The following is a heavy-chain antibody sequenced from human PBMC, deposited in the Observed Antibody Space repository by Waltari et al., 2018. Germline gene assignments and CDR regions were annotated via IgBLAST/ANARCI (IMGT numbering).Heavy chain of an antibody. V-gene: IGHV3-7*04. D-gene: IGHD2-21*01. CDR1: GFTFISSW. CDR3: ARGPY. CDR2: IKEDGSER. J-gene: IGHJ6*02. Sequence: EVRLVESGGGLVQPGGSLRLSCAASGFTFISSWMSWVRQAPGKGLEWVASIKEDGSERYYVDSAKGRSTISRDNAKTSLFLQMNSLRVEDTAVYYCARGPYWGQGTTVTVSS.